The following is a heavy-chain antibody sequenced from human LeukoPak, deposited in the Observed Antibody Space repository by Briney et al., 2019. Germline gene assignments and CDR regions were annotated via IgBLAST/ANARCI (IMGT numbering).Heavy chain of an antibody. V-gene: IGHV3-30*02. Sequence: GGSLRLSCAASGFTFSSSGMHWVRQAPGRGLEWVAFIRNDKYYADSVKGRFTISRDNSKNTMYLQMNSLRAEDTAVYYCATLSTYSSNWHDYWGQGTLVTVSS. D-gene: IGHD2-2*01. CDR3: ATLSTYSSNWHDY. CDR2: IRNDK. J-gene: IGHJ4*02. CDR1: GFTFSSSG.